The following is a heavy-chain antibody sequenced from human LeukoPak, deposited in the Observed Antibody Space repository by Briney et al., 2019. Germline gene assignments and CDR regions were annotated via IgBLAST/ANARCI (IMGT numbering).Heavy chain of an antibody. CDR1: GDSISGYY. Sequence: SETLSLTCTVSGDSISGYYYNWIRQPPGKGLEWIGFIHSSGTTEYIPTLRGRVTLSVATSKNQLSLKLPSVTPADTAVYYCARLTATPAGSYHYHYIHVWGKGTTVTVSS. J-gene: IGHJ6*03. CDR2: IHSSGTT. CDR3: ARLTATPAGSYHYHYIHV. D-gene: IGHD3-9*01. V-gene: IGHV4-4*09.